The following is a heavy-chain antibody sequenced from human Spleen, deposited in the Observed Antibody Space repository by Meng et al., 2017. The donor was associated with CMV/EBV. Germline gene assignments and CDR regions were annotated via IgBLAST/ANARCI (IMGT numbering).Heavy chain of an antibody. J-gene: IGHJ4*02. V-gene: IGHV4-30-4*03. Sequence: SETLSLTCTVSGASISSGDYYWNWIRQPPGKGLEWIGYIYYTGSTYYIPSLKSRVSISLDTSTNQFSLKLSSVTAADTAVYYCSIRGGQRGYFDYWGQGTLVTVSS. CDR2: IYYTGST. CDR1: GASISSGDYY. D-gene: IGHD3-10*01. CDR3: SIRGGQRGYFDY.